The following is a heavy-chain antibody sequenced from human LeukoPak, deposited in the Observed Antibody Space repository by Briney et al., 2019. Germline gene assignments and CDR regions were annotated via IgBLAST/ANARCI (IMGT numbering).Heavy chain of an antibody. D-gene: IGHD2/OR15-2a*01. CDR3: ARGSVCKGEYYFDY. Sequence: GGSLRLSCAVSGFTIINNSMNWVRQAPGKGLEWVSYISSSSSTIYYADSVKGRFTISRDNAKNSRYLQMNSLRAEDTAAYYCARGSVCKGEYYFDYWGQGTLDTVSS. V-gene: IGHV3-48*01. CDR1: GFTIINNS. J-gene: IGHJ4*02. CDR2: ISSSSSTI.